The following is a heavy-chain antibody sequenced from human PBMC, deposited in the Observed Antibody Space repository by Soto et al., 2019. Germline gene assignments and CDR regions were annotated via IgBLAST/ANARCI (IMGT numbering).Heavy chain of an antibody. CDR3: ARCSLIVVPAPGFDP. V-gene: IGHV4-31*03. CDR2: IYYSGTT. J-gene: IGHJ5*02. D-gene: IGHD2-2*01. Sequence: TLSLTCTVSGGSISSGGYYWSWIRQHPGKGLEWIGYIYYSGTTYYNPSLKSRVTISVDTSKNQFSLKLSSVSAADTALYYCARCSLIVVPAPGFDPWGRGTLVTVSS. CDR1: GGSISSGGYY.